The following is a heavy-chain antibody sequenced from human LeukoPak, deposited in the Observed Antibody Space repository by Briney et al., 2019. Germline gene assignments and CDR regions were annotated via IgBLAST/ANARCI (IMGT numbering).Heavy chain of an antibody. Sequence: PSETLSLTCVVSGGSISSYNWSWIRQPPGKGLEWIGYIYYSGSTNYNPSLKSRVTISVDTSKNQFSLKLSAVTAADTAVYYCARGYSSSWFYFDFWGQGILVTVSS. D-gene: IGHD6-13*01. CDR2: IYYSGST. V-gene: IGHV4-59*01. CDR3: ARGYSSSWFYFDF. CDR1: GGSISSYN. J-gene: IGHJ4*02.